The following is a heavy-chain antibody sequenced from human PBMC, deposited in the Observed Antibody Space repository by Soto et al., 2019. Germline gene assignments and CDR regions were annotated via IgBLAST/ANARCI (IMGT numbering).Heavy chain of an antibody. J-gene: IGHJ4*02. Sequence: SETLSLTCAVSGGSISSSNWWSWVRQPPGKGLEWIGEIYHSGSTNYNPSLKSRVTISVDKSKNQFSLKLSSVTAADTAVYYCASLIDSDSSGYYQSWGQGTLVTVSS. CDR2: IYHSGST. CDR3: ASLIDSDSSGYYQS. V-gene: IGHV4-4*02. D-gene: IGHD3-22*01. CDR1: GGSISSSNW.